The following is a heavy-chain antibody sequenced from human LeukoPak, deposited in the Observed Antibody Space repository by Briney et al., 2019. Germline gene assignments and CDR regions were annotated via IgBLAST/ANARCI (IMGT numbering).Heavy chain of an antibody. CDR3: ARGPQVTPFDY. CDR2: INPSGGST. CDR1: GYTFTSYY. D-gene: IGHD2-21*02. Sequence: ASVKVSCETSGYTFTSYYMHWVRQAPGQGLEWMGIINPSGGSTSYAQKFQDRVTMTRDTSTSTVYMELSSLRSEDTAVYYCARGPQVTPFDYWGQGTLVTVSS. J-gene: IGHJ4*02. V-gene: IGHV1-46*01.